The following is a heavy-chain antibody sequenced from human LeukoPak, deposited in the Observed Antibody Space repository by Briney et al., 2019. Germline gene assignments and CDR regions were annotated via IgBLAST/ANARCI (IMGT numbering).Heavy chain of an antibody. CDR1: GFTFGDYA. V-gene: IGHV3-49*04. D-gene: IGHD3-10*01. CDR2: IRSKAYGGTT. CDR3: TRDNIWFG. Sequence: GGSLRLSCTASGFTFGDYAMSWVRQAPGKGLEWVGFIRSKAYGGTTEYAASVKGKFTISRDDSKSIAYLQMNSLKTEDTAVYYCTRDNIWFGGGQGTLVTVSS. J-gene: IGHJ4*02.